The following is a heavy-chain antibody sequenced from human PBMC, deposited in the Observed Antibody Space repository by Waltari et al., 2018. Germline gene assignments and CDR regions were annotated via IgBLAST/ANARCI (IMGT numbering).Heavy chain of an antibody. Sequence: QVQLVESGGGVVQPGGSLRLSCAASGFTFSSSGMHWVRQAPGKGLEWVAFIRYDGSNKYYADSVKGRFTISRDNSKNTLYLQMNSLRAEDTAVYYCAKDSSSNGFDPWGQGTLVTVSS. D-gene: IGHD6-6*01. CDR2: IRYDGSNK. CDR3: AKDSSSNGFDP. V-gene: IGHV3-30*02. J-gene: IGHJ5*02. CDR1: GFTFSSSG.